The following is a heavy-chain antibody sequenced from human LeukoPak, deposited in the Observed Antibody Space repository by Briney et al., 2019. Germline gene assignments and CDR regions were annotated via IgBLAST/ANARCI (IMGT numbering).Heavy chain of an antibody. J-gene: IGHJ6*03. CDR3: ARALGYCSSTSCRPLDYYYYYMDV. CDR1: GYTFTGYY. CDR2: INPNSGGT. Sequence: GASVKVSCKASGYTFTGYYMHWVRQAPGQGLEWMGWINPNSGGTNYAQKFQGRVTMTRDTSISTAYMELSRLRSDDTAVYYCARALGYCSSTSCRPLDYYYYYMDVWGKGTTVTISS. V-gene: IGHV1-2*02. D-gene: IGHD2-2*01.